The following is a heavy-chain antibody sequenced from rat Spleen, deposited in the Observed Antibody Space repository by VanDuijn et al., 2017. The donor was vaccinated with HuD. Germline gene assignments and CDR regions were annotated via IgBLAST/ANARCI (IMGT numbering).Heavy chain of an antibody. CDR1: GFTFSNYG. Sequence: EVQLVESGGGLVQPGGSMKLSCAASGFTFSNYGMHWIRQAPTKGLEWVASISPSGGSTYYPDSVKGRFTISRDNAENTVYLQMNSLRSEDTATYYCGKDMNYYSTYPFYVMGAWGQGASVTVSS. D-gene: IGHD1-2*01. CDR3: GKDMNYYSTYPFYVMGA. V-gene: IGHV5-19*01. CDR2: ISPSGGST. J-gene: IGHJ4*01.